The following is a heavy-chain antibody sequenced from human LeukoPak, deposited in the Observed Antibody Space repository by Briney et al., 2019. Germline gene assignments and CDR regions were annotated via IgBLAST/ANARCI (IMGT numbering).Heavy chain of an antibody. Sequence: SVKVSCKASGGTFSSYAISWVRQAPGQGLEWMGGIIPIFGTANYAQKFQGRVTITADKSTSTAYMELSSLRSEDTAVYYCARGSEYSSPIDYWGQGTLVTVSS. V-gene: IGHV1-69*06. J-gene: IGHJ4*02. D-gene: IGHD6-6*01. CDR3: ARGSEYSSPIDY. CDR1: GGTFSSYA. CDR2: IIPIFGTA.